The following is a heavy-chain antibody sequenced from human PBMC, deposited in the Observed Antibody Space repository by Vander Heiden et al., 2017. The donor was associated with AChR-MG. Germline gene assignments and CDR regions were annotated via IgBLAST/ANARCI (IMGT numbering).Heavy chain of an antibody. CDR2: IYYSGST. CDR3: ARVFFNWNYLKDYYYGMDV. J-gene: IGHJ6*02. V-gene: IGHV4-31*03. D-gene: IGHD1-7*01. CDR1: GGSISRGGYY. Sequence: QVQLQESGPGLVKPSQTLSLTCTVSGGSISRGGYYWSWIRQHPGKGLEWIGYIYYSGSTYYNPSLKSRVTISVDTSKNQFSLKLSSVTAADTAVYYCARVFFNWNYLKDYYYGMDVWGQGTTVTVSS.